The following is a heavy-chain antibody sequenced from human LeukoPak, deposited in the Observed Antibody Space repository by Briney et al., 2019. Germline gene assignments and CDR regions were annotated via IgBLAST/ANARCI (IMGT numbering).Heavy chain of an antibody. CDR2: IFHSGSP. CDR1: GDSIRSYL. J-gene: IGHJ5*01. CDR3: ARHSQSYGPYNWFDS. Sequence: SETLSLTCNVTGDSIRSYLWSWIRQPPGKGLEWMGYIFHSGSPHYHPSLKSRLTIGLDTSKNQISLKLGSVTAADTAMYYCARHSQSYGPYNWFDSWGQGTLVTFSS. D-gene: IGHD5-18*01. V-gene: IGHV4-59*08.